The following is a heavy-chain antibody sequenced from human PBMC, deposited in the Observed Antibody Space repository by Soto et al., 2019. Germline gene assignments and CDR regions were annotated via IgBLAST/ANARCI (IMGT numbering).Heavy chain of an antibody. CDR1: GFTFSAYA. Sequence: EVQLLESGGGVVQPGGSLRLSCAASGFTFSAYAMSWVRQAPGKGLEWVSVISGSGGDTYYADSVKGRFTISRHNSKNTLYPQMNSLRAEDTAVYYCARQDYSTTWYLKYWGQGTLVTVSS. V-gene: IGHV3-23*01. CDR2: ISGSGGDT. J-gene: IGHJ4*02. CDR3: ARQDYSTTWYLKY. D-gene: IGHD6-13*01.